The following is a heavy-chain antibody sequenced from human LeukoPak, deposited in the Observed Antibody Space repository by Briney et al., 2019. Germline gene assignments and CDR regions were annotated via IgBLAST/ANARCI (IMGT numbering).Heavy chain of an antibody. D-gene: IGHD4-11*01. CDR2: IYYSGST. CDR3: ARDHTETSSLNFRNYYYYGMDI. CDR1: GGSIRSGDYS. Sequence: SETLSLTCTVSGGSIRSGDYSWNWIRQHPGKGLEWIGYIYYSGSTYYNPSLTSRVTMSVDTSKNQFSLKLSSVTAADTAIYYCARDHTETSSLNFRNYYYYGMDIWGQGTTVTVSS. V-gene: IGHV4-31*03. J-gene: IGHJ6*02.